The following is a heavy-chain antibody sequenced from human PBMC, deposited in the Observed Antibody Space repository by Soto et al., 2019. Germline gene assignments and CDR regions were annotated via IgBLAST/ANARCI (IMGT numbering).Heavy chain of an antibody. CDR3: ARSEATALDY. CDR1: GDSMSSSNW. Sequence: PSETLSLTCTVSGDSMSSSNWWNWVRQPQGKGLEWIGEAHHSGRTNYNPSLKSRVTISVDRSQNRFSLKLSSVTAADTAVYYCARSEATALDYWGQGTLVTVS. CDR2: AHHSGRT. V-gene: IGHV4-4*02. J-gene: IGHJ4*02.